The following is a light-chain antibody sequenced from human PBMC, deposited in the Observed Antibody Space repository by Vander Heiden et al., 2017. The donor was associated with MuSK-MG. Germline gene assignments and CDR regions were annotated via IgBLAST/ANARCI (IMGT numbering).Light chain of an antibody. V-gene: IGKV1-33*01. CDR2: DAS. Sequence: DIQMTQSPSSLSASVGDRVTITCQASQDISSSLNWYQQKPGKAPKLLIYDASNLETGVPSRFSGSGSGTDFTFTISSLQPEDIATYYCQQYHIHPWTFGQGSKVEVK. CDR3: QQYHIHPWT. J-gene: IGKJ1*01. CDR1: QDISSS.